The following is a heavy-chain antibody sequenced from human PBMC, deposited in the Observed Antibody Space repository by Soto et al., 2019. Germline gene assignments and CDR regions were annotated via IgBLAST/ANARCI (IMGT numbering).Heavy chain of an antibody. CDR2: ISAYNGNT. D-gene: IGHD2-8*01. CDR3: ARKSVTKGTFDY. CDR1: GYTFTSYG. Sequence: QVQLVQSGAEVKKPGASVKVSCKASGYTFTSYGVAWVRQAPGQGLEWMGWISAYNGNTNYAQKFQGRVTVTTDTSASTAYMELRSLRSDDTAGYYCARKSVTKGTFDYWGQGTLVTVSS. J-gene: IGHJ4*02. V-gene: IGHV1-18*01.